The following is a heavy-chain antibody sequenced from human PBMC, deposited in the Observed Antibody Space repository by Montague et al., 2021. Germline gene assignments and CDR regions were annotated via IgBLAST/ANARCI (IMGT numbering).Heavy chain of an antibody. D-gene: IGHD1-26*01. J-gene: IGHJ6*02. CDR3: VKAPRGSNYSPCALDV. CDR2: ICGAGGSI. Sequence: SLRLSCAASGFTLSTYAMSWVRQAPGKGLEWVSCICGAGGSIYYADSVKGRFTISRDNSKNTLYLQMSSLRAEDTAVYFCVKAPRGSNYSPCALDVWGQGTTVTVSS. CDR1: GFTLSTYA. V-gene: IGHV3-23*01.